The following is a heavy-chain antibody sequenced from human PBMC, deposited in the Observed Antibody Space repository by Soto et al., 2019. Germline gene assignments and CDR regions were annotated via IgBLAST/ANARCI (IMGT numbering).Heavy chain of an antibody. V-gene: IGHV4-31*03. Sequence: SETLSLTCTVSGGSISSGGYYWSWIRQHPGKGLEWIGYIYYSGSTYYNPSLKSRVTISVDTSKNQFSLKLSSVTAADTAVYYCARAKAGGLVVPAATPHLFDYWGQGTLVTVSS. CDR2: IYYSGST. CDR1: GGSISSGGYY. J-gene: IGHJ4*02. D-gene: IGHD2-2*01. CDR3: ARAKAGGLVVPAATPHLFDY.